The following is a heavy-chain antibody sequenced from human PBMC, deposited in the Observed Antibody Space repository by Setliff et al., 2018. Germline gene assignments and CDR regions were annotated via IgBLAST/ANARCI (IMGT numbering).Heavy chain of an antibody. J-gene: IGHJ3*01. V-gene: IGHV1-18*01. CDR1: GYTFTSYG. CDR2: ISPYNGNT. D-gene: IGHD3-22*01. Sequence: ASVKVSCKASGYTFTSYGFSWVRQAPGQGLEWLGWISPYNGNTDYVYNVRDRITMTTDTSTGTAYMELRSLASDDSAVYYCARDAPKVVDKFDLWGQGTKVTVSS. CDR3: ARDAPKVVDKFDL.